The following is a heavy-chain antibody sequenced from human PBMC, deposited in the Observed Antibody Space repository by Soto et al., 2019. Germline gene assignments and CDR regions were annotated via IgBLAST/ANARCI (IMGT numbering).Heavy chain of an antibody. CDR2: IYPGDSDT. D-gene: IGHD2-2*01. CDR3: ARHLLGYCSSTSCFLNYYYYYGMDV. Sequence: RGESLKISCKGSGYSFTSYWIGWVRQMPGKGLEWMGIIYPGDSDTRYSPSFQGQVTISADKSISTAYLQWSSLKASDTAMYYCARHLLGYCSSTSCFLNYYYYYGMDVLCQGNTLTISS. CDR1: GYSFTSYW. V-gene: IGHV5-51*01. J-gene: IGHJ6*02.